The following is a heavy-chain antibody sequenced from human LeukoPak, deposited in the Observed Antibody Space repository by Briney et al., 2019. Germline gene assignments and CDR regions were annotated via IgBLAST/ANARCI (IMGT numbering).Heavy chain of an antibody. CDR3: ARAGLIPRRPLDY. CDR1: GGSISSSSYN. Sequence: SETLSLTCTVSGGSISSSSYNWGWIRQPPGKGLEWIGEINHSGSTNYNPSLKSRVTISVDTSKNQFSLKLSSVTAADTAVYYCARAGLIPRRPLDYWGQGTLVTVSS. J-gene: IGHJ4*02. CDR2: INHSGST. V-gene: IGHV4-39*07. D-gene: IGHD3-16*01.